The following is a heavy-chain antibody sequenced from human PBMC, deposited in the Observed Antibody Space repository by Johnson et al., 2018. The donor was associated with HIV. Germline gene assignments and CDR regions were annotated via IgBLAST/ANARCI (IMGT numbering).Heavy chain of an antibody. V-gene: IGHV3-66*02. J-gene: IGHJ3*02. CDR2: IFSVGDV. Sequence: VQLVESGGGLVQPGGSLRLSCAASGITVGTNYMSWVRQAPGKGLEWVSVIFSVGDVYYADSVKGRFTISRDNSKNMVYLQMNSLRPEDTAVYYCARSMTTVTVAFDIWGQGTMVTVSS. D-gene: IGHD4-17*01. CDR1: GITVGTNY. CDR3: ARSMTTVTVAFDI.